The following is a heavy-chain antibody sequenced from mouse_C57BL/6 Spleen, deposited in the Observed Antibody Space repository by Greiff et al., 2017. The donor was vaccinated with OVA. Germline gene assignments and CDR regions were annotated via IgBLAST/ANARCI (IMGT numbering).Heavy chain of an antibody. V-gene: IGHV14-1*01. Sequence: EVQGVESGAELVRPGASVKLSCTASGFNIKDYYMHWVKQRPEQGLEWIGRIDPEDGDTEYAPKFQGKATMTADTSSNTAYLQLSSLTSEDTAVYYCTPITTVVATKFAYWGQGTLVTVSA. D-gene: IGHD1-1*01. CDR1: GFNIKDYY. CDR2: IDPEDGDT. J-gene: IGHJ3*01. CDR3: TPITTVVATKFAY.